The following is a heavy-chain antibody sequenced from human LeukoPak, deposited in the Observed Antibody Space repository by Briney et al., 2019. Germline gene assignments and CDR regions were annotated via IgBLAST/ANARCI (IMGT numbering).Heavy chain of an antibody. CDR2: INWNGGST. CDR3: ARDSSSSGGYNWFDP. V-gene: IGHV3-20*04. CDR1: GFTFDDYG. D-gene: IGHD6-6*01. J-gene: IGHJ5*02. Sequence: GGSLRLSCAASGFTFDDYGMSWVRQAPGKGLEWVSGINWNGGSTGYADSVKGRFTISRDNAKNSLYLQINSLRAEDTALYYCARDSSSSGGYNWFDPWGQGTLVTVSS.